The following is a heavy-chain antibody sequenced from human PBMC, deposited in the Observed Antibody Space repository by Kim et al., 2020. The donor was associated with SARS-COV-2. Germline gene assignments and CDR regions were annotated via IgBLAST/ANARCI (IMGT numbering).Heavy chain of an antibody. J-gene: IGHJ4*02. CDR2: IREDGNEK. CDR3: TRSGGSDLDY. Sequence: GGSLRLSCVASGFPFSNYWMSWVRQTPGKGLEWVANIREDGNEKYYVDSVNGRFTISRDNAKNSLYLQMNSLRAEDTSVYYCTRSGGSDLDYGGQGALVTVSS. D-gene: IGHD3-16*01. CDR1: GFPFSNYW. V-gene: IGHV3-7*01.